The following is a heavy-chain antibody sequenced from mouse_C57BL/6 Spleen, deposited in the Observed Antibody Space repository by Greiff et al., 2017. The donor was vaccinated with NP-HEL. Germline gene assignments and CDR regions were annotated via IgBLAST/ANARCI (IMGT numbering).Heavy chain of an antibody. V-gene: IGHV1-81*01. Sequence: VQVVESGAELARPGASVKLSCKASGYTFTSYGISWVKQRTGQGLEWIGEIYPRSGNTYYNEKFKGKATLTADKSSSTAYMELRSLTSEDSAVYFCASIGGAYDYDGETDYWGQGTTLTVSS. J-gene: IGHJ2*01. CDR3: ASIGGAYDYDGETDY. CDR1: GYTFTSYG. D-gene: IGHD2-4*01. CDR2: IYPRSGNT.